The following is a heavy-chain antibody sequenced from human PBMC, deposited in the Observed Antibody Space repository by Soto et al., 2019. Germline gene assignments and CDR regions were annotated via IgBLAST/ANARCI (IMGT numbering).Heavy chain of an antibody. Sequence: EVQLLESGGGLVQPGESLRLSCAASGFTFSSYAMSWVRQAPGKGLEWVSAISGSGGSTYYADSVKGRFTISRDNSKNTLYLQMNSLRAEDTGVYYCAKDGEWELLNCYFDYWGQGTLVTVSS. V-gene: IGHV3-23*01. J-gene: IGHJ4*02. CDR2: ISGSGGST. CDR1: GFTFSSYA. CDR3: AKDGEWELLNCYFDY. D-gene: IGHD1-26*01.